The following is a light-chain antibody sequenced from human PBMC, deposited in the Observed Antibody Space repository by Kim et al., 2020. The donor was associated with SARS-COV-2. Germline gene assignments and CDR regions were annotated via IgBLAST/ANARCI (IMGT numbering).Light chain of an antibody. CDR2: GAS. CDR3: QQNGSSPWT. Sequence: EIVLTQSPATLSLSPGERATLSCRASQSVSSSYSASYQQKPRQAPRLLIYGASSGATGLPDRFSGGASRTDFTLTISGLEPEDLAVYYCQQNGSSPWTFWQGAKVEIK. J-gene: IGKJ1*01. CDR1: QSVSSSY. V-gene: IGKV3-20*01.